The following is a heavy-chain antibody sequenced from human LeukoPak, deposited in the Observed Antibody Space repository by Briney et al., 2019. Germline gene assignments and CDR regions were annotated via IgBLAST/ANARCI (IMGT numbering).Heavy chain of an antibody. V-gene: IGHV3-7*03. CDR1: GFIFSSYW. Sequence: GGSLRLSCAASGFIFSSYWIHWVRQAPGEGLEWVANIKQDGSEKYYVDSVKGRFTISRDNAKKSAYLQMNSLRADDTAVYYCVRAMDSWGQGTLVTVSS. CDR2: IKQDGSEK. CDR3: VRAMDS. J-gene: IGHJ4*02.